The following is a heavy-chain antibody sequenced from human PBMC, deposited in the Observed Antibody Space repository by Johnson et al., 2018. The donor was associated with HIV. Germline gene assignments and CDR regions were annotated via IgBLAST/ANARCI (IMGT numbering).Heavy chain of an antibody. Sequence: VQLVESGGGVVQPGRSLRLSCAASGFTFSNYWMGWVRQAPGKGLEWVSAISGSGGSTYYADSVKGRFTISRDNSKNTLYLQMNSLRAEDTAVYYCAKDYSNYPQDAFDIWGQGTMVTVSS. CDR3: AKDYSNYPQDAFDI. J-gene: IGHJ3*02. V-gene: IGHV3-23*04. CDR2: ISGSGGST. D-gene: IGHD4-11*01. CDR1: GFTFSNYW.